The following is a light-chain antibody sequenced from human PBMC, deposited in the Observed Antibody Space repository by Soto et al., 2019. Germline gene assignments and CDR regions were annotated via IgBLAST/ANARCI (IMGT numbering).Light chain of an antibody. Sequence: DIQMTQSPSTLSASVGDRVTITCRASQSISSWLAWYQQKPGKAPKLLIYDASSLESGVPSRFSGSGSGTEFTLTISSLQPDDFATYYCQQYNTFGQGTTLEIK. V-gene: IGKV1-5*01. CDR1: QSISSW. J-gene: IGKJ2*01. CDR2: DAS. CDR3: QQYNT.